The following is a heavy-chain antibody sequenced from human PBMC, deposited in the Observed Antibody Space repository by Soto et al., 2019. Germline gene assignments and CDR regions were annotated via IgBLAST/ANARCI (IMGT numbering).Heavy chain of an antibody. CDR2: INPSGGST. J-gene: IGHJ6*02. Sequence: GESLKISCKGSGYSFTSYWIGWVRQAPGQGLEWMGIINPSGGSTSYAQKFQGRVTMTRDTSTSTVYMELSSLRSEDTAVYYCARGHYDYVWGSFDYYGMDVWGQGTTVTVSS. D-gene: IGHD3-16*01. CDR1: GYSFTSYW. V-gene: IGHV1-46*01. CDR3: ARGHYDYVWGSFDYYGMDV.